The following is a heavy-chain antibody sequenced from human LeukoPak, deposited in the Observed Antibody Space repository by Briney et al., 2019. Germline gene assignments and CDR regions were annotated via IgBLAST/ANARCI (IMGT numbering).Heavy chain of an antibody. V-gene: IGHV4-4*07. CDR2: IYTSGST. Sequence: SETLSLTCTVSGGSISSYYWSWIRQPAGKGLEWIGRIYTSGSTNYNPSLKSRVTMSVDTSKTQFSLKLSSVTAADTAVYYCARFYTTSQYGSGYMDVWGKGTTVTVSS. CDR3: ARFYTTSQYGSGYMDV. J-gene: IGHJ6*03. D-gene: IGHD3-10*01. CDR1: GGSISSYY.